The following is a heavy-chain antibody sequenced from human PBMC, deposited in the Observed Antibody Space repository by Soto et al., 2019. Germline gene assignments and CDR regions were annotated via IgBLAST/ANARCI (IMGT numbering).Heavy chain of an antibody. Sequence: GESLKISCEGSGYSFAGYWITWVRQKPGKGLEWMGRIDPSDSQTYYSPSFRGHVTISVTKSITTVFLQWSSLRASDTAMYYCARQIYDSDTGPNFQYYFDSWGQGTPVTVSS. D-gene: IGHD3-22*01. CDR3: ARQIYDSDTGPNFQYYFDS. J-gene: IGHJ4*02. CDR2: IDPSDSQT. V-gene: IGHV5-10-1*01. CDR1: GYSFAGYW.